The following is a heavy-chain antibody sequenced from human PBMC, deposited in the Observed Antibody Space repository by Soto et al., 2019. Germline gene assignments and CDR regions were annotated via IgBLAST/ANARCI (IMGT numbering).Heavy chain of an antibody. J-gene: IGHJ4*02. CDR3: ARSQWQLQPATDY. CDR2: INPSGGGT. D-gene: IGHD6-19*01. Sequence: QVQLVQSGAEVKKPGASVKVSCKASRYTFTDYYVHWVRQAPGQGLEWLGWINPSGGGTNTAQKFQDRVTMTRDSSISTAYMELSSLRSDDTAVYYCARSQWQLQPATDYWGQGTLVSVSS. V-gene: IGHV1-2*02. CDR1: RYTFTDYY.